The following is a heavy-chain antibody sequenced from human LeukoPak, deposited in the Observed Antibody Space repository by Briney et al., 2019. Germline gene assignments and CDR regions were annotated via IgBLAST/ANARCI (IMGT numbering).Heavy chain of an antibody. CDR3: ARDAQGITMVRGATNWFDP. V-gene: IGHV1-8*01. Sequence: ASVKVSCKASGYTFTSYDINWVRQATGQGLEWMGWMNPNSGNTGYAQKFQGRVTITADKSASTAYMELSSLRSEDTAVYYCARDAQGITMVRGATNWFDPWGQGTLVTVSS. CDR1: GYTFTSYD. CDR2: MNPNSGNT. D-gene: IGHD3-10*01. J-gene: IGHJ5*02.